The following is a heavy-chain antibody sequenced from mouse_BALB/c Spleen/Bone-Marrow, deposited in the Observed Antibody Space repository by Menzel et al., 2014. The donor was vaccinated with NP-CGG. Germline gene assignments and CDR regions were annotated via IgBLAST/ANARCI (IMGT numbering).Heavy chain of an antibody. Sequence: VQLKESGTVLARPGASVKMSCKASGYTFTIYWMHWVGQRPGQGLEWMGAIYPGNSDTSYNQKFKGKAKLTAVTSTSTAYMELSSLTNEDSAVYYCTRSMGFYYAMDYWGQGTSVTVSS. CDR3: TRSMGFYYAMDY. CDR2: IYPGNSDT. V-gene: IGHV1-5*01. J-gene: IGHJ4*01. CDR1: GYTFTIYW. D-gene: IGHD2-3*01.